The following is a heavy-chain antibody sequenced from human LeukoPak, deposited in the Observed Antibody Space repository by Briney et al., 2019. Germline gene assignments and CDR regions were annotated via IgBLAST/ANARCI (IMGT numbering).Heavy chain of an antibody. Sequence: GGSLRLSCAASGFTVSSNYMSWVRQAPGKGLEWVSVIYSGGSTYYADSVKGRFTISRDNSKNTLYLQMNSLRAEDTAVYYCAREHVVAATTRRYWHFDLWGRGTLVTVSS. D-gene: IGHD2-15*01. V-gene: IGHV3-66*02. CDR3: AREHVVAATTRRYWHFDL. CDR1: GFTVSSNY. CDR2: IYSGGST. J-gene: IGHJ2*01.